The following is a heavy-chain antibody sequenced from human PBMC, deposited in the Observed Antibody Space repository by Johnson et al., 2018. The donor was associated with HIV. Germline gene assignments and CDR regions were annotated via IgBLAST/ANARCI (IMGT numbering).Heavy chain of an antibody. D-gene: IGHD4-17*01. Sequence: VQLVESGGGLVQPGGSLRLSCAASGFTISSYWMSWVRQAPGKGLEWVANIKEDGSEKYYVESLKGRFTISRDNAKKSLYLQMNSLRAEDTARYYCAREGTHEPLHLIYDYGDYPTFDIWGQGTMVTVSS. CDR2: IKEDGSEK. CDR3: AREGTHEPLHLIYDYGDYPTFDI. CDR1: GFTISSYW. J-gene: IGHJ3*02. V-gene: IGHV3-7*01.